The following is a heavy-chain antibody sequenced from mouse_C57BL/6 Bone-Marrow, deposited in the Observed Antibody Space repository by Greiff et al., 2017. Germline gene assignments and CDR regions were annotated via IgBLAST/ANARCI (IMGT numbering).Heavy chain of an antibody. Sequence: VQLQQSGAELVRPGASVTLSCKASGYTFTDYEMHWVKQTPVHGLEWIGAIDPETGGTAYNQKFKGKAILTADKSSSTAYMELRSLTSEDSAVYYCTRTLLLRYRWFAYWGQGTLVTVSA. CDR1: GYTFTDYE. V-gene: IGHV1-15*01. D-gene: IGHD1-1*01. CDR2: IDPETGGT. J-gene: IGHJ3*01. CDR3: TRTLLLRYRWFAY.